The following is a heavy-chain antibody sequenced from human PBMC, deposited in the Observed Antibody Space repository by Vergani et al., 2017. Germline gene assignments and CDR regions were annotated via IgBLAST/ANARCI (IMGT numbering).Heavy chain of an antibody. CDR1: GFTFTNYG. CDR2: TRYDGIVE. CDR3: ATAGAAYCRGASCYDFFEY. D-gene: IGHD2-15*01. Sequence: QVQLVESGGGVVQPGGSLRLSCAASGFTFTNYGMHWVRQAPGKGLEWVAFTRYDGIVEYYGDSVRGRFTISRDSSKNTLYLQMNRLRPEDTAVYYCATAGAAYCRGASCYDFFEYWGQGNLVTVAS. J-gene: IGHJ4*02. V-gene: IGHV3-30*02.